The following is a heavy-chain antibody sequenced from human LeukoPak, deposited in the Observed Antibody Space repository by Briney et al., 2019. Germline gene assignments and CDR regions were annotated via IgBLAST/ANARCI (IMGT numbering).Heavy chain of an antibody. Sequence: GGSLRLSCAASGFTFTSYSMNWVRQAPGKGLEWVSYISSSSSTIYYADSVKGRFTISRDNAKNSLYLQMNSLRAEDTAVYYCARAHYGDLFDYWGQGTLVTVSS. CDR2: ISSSSSTI. V-gene: IGHV3-48*04. CDR1: GFTFTSYS. D-gene: IGHD4-17*01. CDR3: ARAHYGDLFDY. J-gene: IGHJ4*02.